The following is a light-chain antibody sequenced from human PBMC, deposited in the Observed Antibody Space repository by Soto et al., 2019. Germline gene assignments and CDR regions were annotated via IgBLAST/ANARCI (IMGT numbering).Light chain of an antibody. J-gene: IGKJ4*01. Sequence: DIQMTQSPSTLSASVGDRVTMTCRASQSIRSWLAWYQQKPGKAPKLLIYDASSLESGVPSRFSGRRSGTEFTLTISSLQPDDFGTYYCQQYESYSPLNFGGRTKVDIK. CDR3: QQYESYSPLN. CDR1: QSIRSW. CDR2: DAS. V-gene: IGKV1-5*01.